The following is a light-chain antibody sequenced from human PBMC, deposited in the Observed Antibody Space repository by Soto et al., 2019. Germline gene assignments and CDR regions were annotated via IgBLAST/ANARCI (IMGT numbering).Light chain of an antibody. Sequence: QSVLTQPASVSGSPGQSITIPCTGTSSDVGGYNYVSWYKQHPGKAPKLMIYEVSNRPSGVSNRFSGSKSGNTASLTISGLQAEDEADYYCGSYTTSTTSYVFGTGTKVTVL. V-gene: IGLV2-14*01. CDR3: GSYTTSTTSYV. CDR2: EVS. J-gene: IGLJ1*01. CDR1: SSDVGGYNY.